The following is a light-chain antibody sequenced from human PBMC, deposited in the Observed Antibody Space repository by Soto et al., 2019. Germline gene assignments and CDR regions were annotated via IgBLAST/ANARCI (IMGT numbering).Light chain of an antibody. CDR3: SSXXXGXXYV. Sequence: QSALTQPASVSGSPGQSITISCSGSSSDVGGYNAVSWYQQHPGKVPKLVIYGVSDRPSGISSRFSASKSGNTASLTISGLQAEDEADYYCSSXXXGXXYVFGXGT. CDR1: SSDVGGYNA. V-gene: IGLV2-14*03. CDR2: GVS. J-gene: IGLJ1*01.